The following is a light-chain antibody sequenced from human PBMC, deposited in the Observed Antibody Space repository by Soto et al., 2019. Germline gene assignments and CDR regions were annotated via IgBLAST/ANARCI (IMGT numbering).Light chain of an antibody. CDR2: EVS. CDR3: GSYTSSSTYV. V-gene: IGLV2-14*01. J-gene: IGLJ1*01. Sequence: QSALTQPASVSGSPGQSMTISCTGASSDVGDYKYVSWFQQHPGKAPKLMIYEVSNRPSGVSNRFSGSKSGNTASLTISGLQAEDEADYYCGSYTSSSTYVFGTGTKVTVL. CDR1: SSDVGDYKY.